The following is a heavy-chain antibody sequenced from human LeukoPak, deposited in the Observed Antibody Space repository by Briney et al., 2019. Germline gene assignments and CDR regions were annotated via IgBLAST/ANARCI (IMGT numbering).Heavy chain of an antibody. CDR1: GGSISSYY. CDR2: IYYSGST. V-gene: IGHV4-59*01. J-gene: IGHJ4*02. CDR3: ARDRRPGPYYFDY. Sequence: PSETLSLTCTVSGGSISSYYWSWIRQPPGKGLEWIGYIYYSGSTNYNPSLKSRVTISVDTSKNQFSLKLSSVTAADTAVYYCARDRRPGPYYFDYWGQGTLVTVSS.